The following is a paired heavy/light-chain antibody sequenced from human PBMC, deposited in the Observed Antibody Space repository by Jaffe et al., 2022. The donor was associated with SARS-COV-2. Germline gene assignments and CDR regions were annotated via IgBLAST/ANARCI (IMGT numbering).Light chain of an antibody. CDR1: NIGSKN. CDR2: KDD. Sequence: SYDLTQPLSVSVALGQTASISCGGKNIGSKNVHWYQQKPGQAPVLVTYKDDNRPSGIPERFSGSNSGNTATLTISRAQAGDEADYFCQLWDNSNYIFGTGTKVTVL. V-gene: IGLV3-9*01. J-gene: IGLJ1*01. CDR3: QLWDNSNYI.
Heavy chain of an antibody. CDR3: ARKFTGYDSYFDP. CDR1: GYNFTSYW. CDR2: IFPTDSDT. D-gene: IGHD5-12*01. J-gene: IGHJ5*02. V-gene: IGHV5-51*01. Sequence: EVQLVQSGAEVKKPGESLKISCKASGYNFTSYWVVWVRQMPGKGLEWMGIIFPTDSDTRYSPSFEGQVTISADKSISTAYLEWSSLKASDTAIYYCARKFTGYDSYFDPWGQGTLVTVSS.